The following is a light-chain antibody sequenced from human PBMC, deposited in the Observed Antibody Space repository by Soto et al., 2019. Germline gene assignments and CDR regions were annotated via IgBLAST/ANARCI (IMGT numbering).Light chain of an antibody. CDR1: QSVGSD. CDR3: LQYYSFPRA. Sequence: EIVMTQSPATLSVSPGERATLSCRASQSVGSDLAWYQQKPGQAPRLLIYGGSTRATGIPARVSGSGSGTEFTLTISSLQPEDFATYYCLQYYSFPRAFGQGTKVDIK. V-gene: IGKV3-15*01. CDR2: GGS. J-gene: IGKJ1*01.